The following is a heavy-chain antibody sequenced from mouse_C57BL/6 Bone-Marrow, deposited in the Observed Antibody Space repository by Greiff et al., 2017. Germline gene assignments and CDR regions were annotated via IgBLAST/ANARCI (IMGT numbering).Heavy chain of an antibody. CDR2: IDPSDSYT. CDR1: GYTFTSYW. D-gene: IGHD3-2*02. CDR3: ARQLRLRGFAY. Sequence: QVQLQQPGAELVKPGASVKLSCKASGYTFTSYWMQWVKQRPGQGLEWIGEIDPSDSYTNYNQKFKGKAPLTVDTSSSTAYMQLSSLTSEDSAVYYCARQLRLRGFAYWGQGTLVTVSA. J-gene: IGHJ3*01. V-gene: IGHV1-50*01.